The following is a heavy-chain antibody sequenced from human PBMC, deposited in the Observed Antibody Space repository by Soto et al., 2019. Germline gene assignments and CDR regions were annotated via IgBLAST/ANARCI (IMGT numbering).Heavy chain of an antibody. CDR3: ARCLRPIARDAFDI. V-gene: IGHV3-30-3*01. Sequence: QVQLVESGGGVVQPGRSLRLSCAASGFTFSSYAMHWVRQAPGKGLEWVAVISYDGSNKYYADSVKGRFTISRDNSKKTLYLQMTSLRAAHPAVYYCARCLRPIARDAFDIWGQGTMVTVSS. CDR1: GFTFSSYA. J-gene: IGHJ3*02. D-gene: IGHD2-21*01. CDR2: ISYDGSNK.